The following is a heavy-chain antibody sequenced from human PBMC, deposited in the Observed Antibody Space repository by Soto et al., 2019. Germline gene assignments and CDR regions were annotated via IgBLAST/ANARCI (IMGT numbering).Heavy chain of an antibody. CDR3: ARDSSSYLDY. Sequence: GGSLRLSCAASGFTFISYAMHWVRQAPGKGLEWVAVISYDGSNKYYADSVKGRFTISRDNSKNTLYLQMNSLRAEDTAVYYCARDSSSYLDYWGQGTLVTVS. CDR1: GFTFISYA. CDR2: ISYDGSNK. D-gene: IGHD5-18*01. V-gene: IGHV3-30-3*01. J-gene: IGHJ4*02.